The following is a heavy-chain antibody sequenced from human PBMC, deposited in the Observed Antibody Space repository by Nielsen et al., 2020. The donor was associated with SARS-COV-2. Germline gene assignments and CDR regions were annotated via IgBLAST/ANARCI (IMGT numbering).Heavy chain of an antibody. V-gene: IGHV1-18*01. Sequence: WVRQAPGQGLEWMGWIGAYNGNTNYAQKLQGRVTITADESTSTAYMELSSLRSEDTAVYYCAREYYDYVWGSYRSRGELDYWGQGTLVTVSS. CDR3: AREYYDYVWGSYRSRGELDY. CDR2: IGAYNGNT. J-gene: IGHJ4*02. D-gene: IGHD3-16*02.